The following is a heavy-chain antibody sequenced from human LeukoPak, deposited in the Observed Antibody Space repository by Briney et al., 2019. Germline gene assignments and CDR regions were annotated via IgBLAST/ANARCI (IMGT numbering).Heavy chain of an antibody. D-gene: IGHD3-22*01. CDR1: GFTFSSYA. J-gene: IGHJ4*02. V-gene: IGHV3-23*01. CDR2: ISGSGGNT. CDR3: AKDVDSSGYYLSFDY. Sequence: GGSLRLSCAASGFTFSSYAMSWVCQAPGKGLEWVSAISGSGGNTYYADSVKGRFTLSRDNSKDTLYLQMNSLRAEDTAVYYCAKDVDSSGYYLSFDYWGQGTLVTVSS.